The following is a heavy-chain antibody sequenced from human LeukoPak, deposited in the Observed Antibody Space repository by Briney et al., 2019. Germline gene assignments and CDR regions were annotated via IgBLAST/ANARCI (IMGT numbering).Heavy chain of an antibody. CDR3: ARDRGYSYAFDY. V-gene: IGHV4-4*07. CDR2: IYTSGST. Sequence: PSETLSLTCTVPGGSISSYYWSWIRQPAGKGQEWIGRIYTSGSTNYNPSLKSRVTISIDTSKNQFSLKLNSVTAADTAVYYCARDRGYSYAFDYWGQGTLVTVSS. D-gene: IGHD5-18*01. CDR1: GGSISSYY. J-gene: IGHJ4*02.